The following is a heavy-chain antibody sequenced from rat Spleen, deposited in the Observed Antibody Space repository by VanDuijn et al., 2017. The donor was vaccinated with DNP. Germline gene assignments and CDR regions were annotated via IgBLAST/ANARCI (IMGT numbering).Heavy chain of an antibody. CDR1: GFNFRDYW. CDR3: AKGPNYGGWSDYFDY. J-gene: IGHJ2*01. Sequence: EVKLVESGGGLVQPGRSLKLSCAASGFNFRDYWMGWVRQAPGRGLEWIGEINKDSRTIKYSPSLKDKFTVSRDNAQNTLYLQMSKVGSEDTAIYYCAKGPNYGGWSDYFDYWGQGVMVTVSS. V-gene: IGHV4-2*01. D-gene: IGHD1-11*01. CDR2: INKDSRTI.